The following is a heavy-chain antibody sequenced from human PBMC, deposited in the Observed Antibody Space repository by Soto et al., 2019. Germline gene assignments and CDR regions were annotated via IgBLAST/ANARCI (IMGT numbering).Heavy chain of an antibody. V-gene: IGHV5-10-1*01. J-gene: IGHJ4*02. CDR1: GYSFTTYW. CDR2: IDPSDSYT. CDR3: ARGLGTIYYFYC. Sequence: GESLKISCKGSGYSFTTYWISWVRQMPGKGLEWMGRIDPSDSYTNYSPSFQGHVTISADKSISTAYLQRSSLKASDTAMYYCARGLGTIYYFYCWGQGTLVTASS. D-gene: IGHD1-1*01.